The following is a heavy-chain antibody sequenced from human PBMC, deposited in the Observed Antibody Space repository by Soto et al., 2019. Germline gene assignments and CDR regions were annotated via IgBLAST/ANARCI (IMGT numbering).Heavy chain of an antibody. V-gene: IGHV4-4*02. CDR1: GGSITSSNW. D-gene: IGHD2-21*01. J-gene: IGHJ5*02. CDR3: ARGSLANHDWFDP. CDR2: TYSSGST. Sequence: QVQLQESGPGLVKPSGTLPLTSPVSGGSITSSNWWSWSRHPPGKGLEWIGETYSSGSTNSNPSLKSRVTISVDKSKHQFSLKLSSVTAADTAVYYCARGSLANHDWFDPWGQGTLVTVSS.